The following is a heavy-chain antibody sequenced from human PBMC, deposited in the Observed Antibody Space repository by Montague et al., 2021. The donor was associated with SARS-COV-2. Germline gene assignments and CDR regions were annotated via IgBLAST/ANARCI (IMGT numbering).Heavy chain of an antibody. Sequence: SETLSLTCTVSGGSISSSSYYWGWIRQPPGKGLEWNGYIYYSGSTNYNPSLKSRVTISVDTSKNQFSLKLSSVTAADTAVYYCASNGGVSSITIYYYGMDVWGQGTTVTVSS. CDR3: ASNGGVSSITIYYYGMDV. V-gene: IGHV4-61*05. D-gene: IGHD2-2*01. J-gene: IGHJ6*02. CDR2: IYYSGST. CDR1: GGSISSSSYY.